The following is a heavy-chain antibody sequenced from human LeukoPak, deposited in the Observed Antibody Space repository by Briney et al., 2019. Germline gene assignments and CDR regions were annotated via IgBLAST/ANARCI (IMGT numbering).Heavy chain of an antibody. Sequence: PSETLSLTCTVSGGSISSHYWTWIRQPPGKGLEWIGYIYYRGGTNYNPSLQSRVTISVDTSKNQFSLKVTSVTAADTAVYYCARYDVDMPTNNWGQGTLVTVSS. CDR3: ARYDVDMPTNN. V-gene: IGHV4-59*11. D-gene: IGHD5-24*01. CDR2: IYYRGGT. CDR1: GGSISSHY. J-gene: IGHJ4*02.